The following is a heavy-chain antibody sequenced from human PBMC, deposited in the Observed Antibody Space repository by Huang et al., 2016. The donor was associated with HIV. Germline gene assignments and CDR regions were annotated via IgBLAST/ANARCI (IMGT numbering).Heavy chain of an antibody. Sequence: QEQLVQSGAEVKKPGASVTVSCKASGYTFSFHAVHWVRQGSGQGLEGMGWVNPRSGNTGYERKFQGRVTMTTNTSVTSAYMELSSLTSEDTAVYFCARGPLHRAIMNWGEGFDDGWRTGLDPWGQGTLVIVTS. D-gene: IGHD7-27*01. V-gene: IGHV1-8*01. J-gene: IGHJ5*02. CDR3: ARGPLHRAIMNWGEGFDDGWRTGLDP. CDR2: VNPRSGNT. CDR1: GYTFSFHA.